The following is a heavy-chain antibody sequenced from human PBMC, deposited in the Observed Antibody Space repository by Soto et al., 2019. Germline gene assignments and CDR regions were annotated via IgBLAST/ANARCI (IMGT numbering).Heavy chain of an antibody. Sequence: QVQLVQSGAEVKKPGSSVKVSCTASGGTFSSYAISWVRQAPGQGLEWMGGIIPIFGTANYAQKFQGRVTITADESTSTAYMELSSLRSEDKAVYYCARSCSGGSCYNGYGMDVCGQGTTVTVSS. J-gene: IGHJ6*02. V-gene: IGHV1-69*01. CDR3: ARSCSGGSCYNGYGMDV. CDR1: GGTFSSYA. CDR2: IIPIFGTA. D-gene: IGHD2-15*01.